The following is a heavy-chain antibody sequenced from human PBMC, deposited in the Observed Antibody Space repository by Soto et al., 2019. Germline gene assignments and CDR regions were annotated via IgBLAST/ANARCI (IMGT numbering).Heavy chain of an antibody. CDR1: SGSISSSNW. V-gene: IGHV4-4*02. Sequence: PSETLSLTCAVSSGSISSSNWWSWVRQPPGKGLEWIGEIYHSGSTNYNPSLKSRVTISVDKSKNQFSLKLSSVTAADTAVYYCAGSSTSPLHYYYYYMDVWGKGTTVTVSS. D-gene: IGHD2-2*01. CDR3: AGSSTSPLHYYYYYMDV. CDR2: IYHSGST. J-gene: IGHJ6*03.